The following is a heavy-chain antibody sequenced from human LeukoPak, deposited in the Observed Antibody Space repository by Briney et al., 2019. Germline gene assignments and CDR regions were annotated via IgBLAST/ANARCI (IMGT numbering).Heavy chain of an antibody. CDR1: GGTFRSNA. V-gene: IGHV1-69*13. D-gene: IGHD6-13*01. CDR2: ITPIFGTA. J-gene: IGHJ5*02. CDR3: ARDGYTAVNWFDP. Sequence: SVKVSCKASGGTFRSNAISWVRQAPGQGLEWMGGITPIFGTANYAQKFQGRVTITAVESMSTAYMELSSLRSEDTAVYYCARDGYTAVNWFDPWGQGTLVTVSS.